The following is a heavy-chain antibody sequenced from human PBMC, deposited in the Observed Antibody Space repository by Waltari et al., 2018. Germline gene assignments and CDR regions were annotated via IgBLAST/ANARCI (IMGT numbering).Heavy chain of an antibody. CDR2: ISYDGSNK. Sequence: QVQLVESGGGVVQPGRSLRLSCAASGFTFSSYAMHWVRQAPGKGLEWVAVISYDGSNKYYADSVKGRFTISRDNSKNTLYLQMNSLRAEDTAVYYCARGERSSGYSILDYWGQGTLVTVSS. V-gene: IGHV3-30-3*01. CDR3: ARGERSSGYSILDY. D-gene: IGHD3-22*01. CDR1: GFTFSSYA. J-gene: IGHJ4*02.